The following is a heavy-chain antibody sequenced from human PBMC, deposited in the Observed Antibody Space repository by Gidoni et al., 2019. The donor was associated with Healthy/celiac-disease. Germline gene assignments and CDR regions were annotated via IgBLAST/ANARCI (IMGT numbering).Heavy chain of an antibody. CDR1: GYTFTSYG. D-gene: IGHD2-2*01. V-gene: IGHV1-18*01. J-gene: IGHJ6*02. CDR3: ARYCSRTSCSHYYYYGMDV. CDR2: ISAYNGNT. Sequence: QLVQSGAEVKKPGASVKVSCKASGYTFTSYGLSWVRQAPGQGLEWMGWISAYNGNTNYAQKLQGRVTMTTDTSTSTAYMELRSLRSDDTAVYYCARYCSRTSCSHYYYYGMDVWGQGTTVTVSS.